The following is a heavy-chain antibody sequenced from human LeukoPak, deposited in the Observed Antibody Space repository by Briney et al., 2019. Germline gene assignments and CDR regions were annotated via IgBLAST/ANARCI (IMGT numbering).Heavy chain of an antibody. V-gene: IGHV4-34*01. CDR1: GGSFSGYY. D-gene: IGHD3-10*01. CDR2: INHSGST. Sequence: SETLSLTCAVYGGSFSGYYWSWIREPPGKGREWIGEINHSGSTNYNPSLKSRVTIAVDTSKNQFSLKLSSVTAADTAVYYCAREVPGRGGDIWGQGTMVTVSS. CDR3: AREVPGRGGDI. J-gene: IGHJ3*02.